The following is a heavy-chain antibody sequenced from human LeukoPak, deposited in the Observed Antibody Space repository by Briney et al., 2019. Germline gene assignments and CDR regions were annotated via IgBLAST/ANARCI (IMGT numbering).Heavy chain of an antibody. CDR1: GFTFSSYE. V-gene: IGHV3-48*03. J-gene: IGHJ3*02. Sequence: GGSLRLSCAASGFTFSSYEMNWVRQAPGKGLEWVSYISSSGSTIYYADSVKGRFTISRDNAKNSLYLQMNSLRAEDTAVYYCARDGGYSSSWPDAFDIWGQGTMVTVSS. CDR3: ARDGGYSSSWPDAFDI. CDR2: ISSSGSTI. D-gene: IGHD6-13*01.